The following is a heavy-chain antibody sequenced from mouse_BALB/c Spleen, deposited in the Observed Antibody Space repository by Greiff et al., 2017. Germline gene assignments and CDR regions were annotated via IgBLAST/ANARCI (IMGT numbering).Heavy chain of an antibody. V-gene: IGHV3-2*02. J-gene: IGHJ3*01. CDR1: GYSITSDYA. D-gene: IGHD1-1*01. Sequence: EVKLMESGPGLVKPSQSLSLTCTVTGYSITSDYAWNWIRQFPGNKLEWMGYISYSGSTSYNPSLKSRISITRDTSKTQFFLQLNSVTTEDTATYCCARGDGSSSAWLAYWGQGTLVTVSA. CDR3: ARGDGSSSAWLAY. CDR2: ISYSGST.